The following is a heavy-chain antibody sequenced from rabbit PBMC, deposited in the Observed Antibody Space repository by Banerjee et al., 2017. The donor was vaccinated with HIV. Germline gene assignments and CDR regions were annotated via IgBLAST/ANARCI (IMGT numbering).Heavy chain of an antibody. V-gene: IGHV1S45*01. J-gene: IGHJ4*01. CDR1: GFDFSSNVV. CDR3: ARGGAAGYGYPNL. CDR2: INAGTDIT. Sequence: QEQLVESGGGLVQPGGSLKLTCKASGFDFSSNVVCWVRQAPGKGLEWIACINAGTDITWYANWAKGRFTISRILSTTVTLQMTSLTAADTATYFCARGGAAGYGYPNLWGQGTLVTVS. D-gene: IGHD6-1*01.